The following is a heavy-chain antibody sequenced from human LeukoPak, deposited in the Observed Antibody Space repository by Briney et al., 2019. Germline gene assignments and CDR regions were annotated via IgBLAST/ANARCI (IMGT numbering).Heavy chain of an antibody. D-gene: IGHD4-17*01. J-gene: IGHJ6*03. V-gene: IGHV1-8*03. Sequence: ASVKVSCKASGYTFTSYDINWVRQATGQGLEWMGWMNPNSGNTGYAQKFQGRVTTTRNTSISTAYMELSSLRSEDTAVYYCARGPAEYGDYYYMDVWGKGATVTVSS. CDR3: ARGPAEYGDYYYMDV. CDR2: MNPNSGNT. CDR1: GYTFTSYD.